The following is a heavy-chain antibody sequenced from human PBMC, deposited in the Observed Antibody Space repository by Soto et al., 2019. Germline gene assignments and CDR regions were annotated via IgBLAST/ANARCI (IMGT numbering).Heavy chain of an antibody. CDR3: ARDGSGHDFWDGPWYFDS. D-gene: IGHD3-3*01. Sequence: QVQLQESGPGLVKPSETLSLTCTVSGGSISTSYWSWIRQPPGKGLEWLGFGFYLGSTKYNPSLKNRVTISVDTSQNQFSLKLESVSAADTALYYCARDGSGHDFWDGPWYFDSRGQGTLVTVSS. CDR2: GFYLGST. CDR1: GGSISTSY. J-gene: IGHJ4*02. V-gene: IGHV4-59*01.